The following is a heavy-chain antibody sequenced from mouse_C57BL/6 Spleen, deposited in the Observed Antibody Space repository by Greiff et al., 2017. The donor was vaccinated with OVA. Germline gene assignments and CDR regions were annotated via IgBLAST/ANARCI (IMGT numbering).Heavy chain of an antibody. CDR3: ARVITTVVARNY. J-gene: IGHJ2*01. Sequence: QVQLQQPGAELVRPGSSVKLSCKASGYTFTSYWMDWVKQRPGQGLEWIGNIYPSDSETHYNQKFKDKATLTVDKSSSTAYMQLSSLTSEDSAVYYCARVITTVVARNYWGQGTTLTVSS. CDR1: GYTFTSYW. V-gene: IGHV1-61*01. D-gene: IGHD1-1*01. CDR2: IYPSDSET.